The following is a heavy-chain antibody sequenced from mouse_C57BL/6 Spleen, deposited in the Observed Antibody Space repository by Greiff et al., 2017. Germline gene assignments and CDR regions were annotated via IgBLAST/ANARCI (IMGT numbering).Heavy chain of an antibody. CDR3: ARDYGNYFAWFAY. Sequence: EVNLVESGGGLVKPGGSLKLSCAASGFNFSSYAMSWVRQTPEKRLEWVATISDGGSYTYYPDNVKGRFTISRDNAKNNLYLQMSHLKSEDTAMYYCARDYGNYFAWFAYWGQGTLVTVSA. CDR2: ISDGGSYT. CDR1: GFNFSSYA. J-gene: IGHJ3*01. D-gene: IGHD2-1*01. V-gene: IGHV5-4*01.